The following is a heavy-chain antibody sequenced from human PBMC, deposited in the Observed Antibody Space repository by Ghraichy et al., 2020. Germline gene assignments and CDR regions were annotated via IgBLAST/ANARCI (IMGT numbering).Heavy chain of an antibody. CDR1: GASVSGNSAA. CDR3: ASQSRVGLDFDY. D-gene: IGHD1-1*01. Sequence: SQTLSLTCAISGASVSGNSAAWNWVRKSPLRGLEWLGRTYYRSKWQIDYAVSVKGRITINSDTTKNQFSLRLDSVTPDDTAVYYCASQSRVGLDFDYWSQGALVTVSS. J-gene: IGHJ4*02. V-gene: IGHV6-1*01. CDR2: TYYRSKWQI.